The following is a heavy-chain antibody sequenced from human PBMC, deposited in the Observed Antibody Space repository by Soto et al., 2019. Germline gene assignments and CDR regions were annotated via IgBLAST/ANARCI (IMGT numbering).Heavy chain of an antibody. CDR3: ARVGVGADTTGLFGY. Sequence: QVQLVQSGAEVKKPGSSVKVSCKSSGGTFSSYAISWVRQAPGQGLEWMGGIIPIFGTANYAQKFQGRVTITADESTRTAYLELSSLRSEDTAVYYCARVGVGADTTGLFGYWGQGTLVTFSS. J-gene: IGHJ4*02. V-gene: IGHV1-69*01. CDR2: IIPIFGTA. D-gene: IGHD1-26*01. CDR1: GGTFSSYA.